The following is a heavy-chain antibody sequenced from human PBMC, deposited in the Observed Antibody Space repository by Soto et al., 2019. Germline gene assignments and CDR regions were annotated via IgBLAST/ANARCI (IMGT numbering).Heavy chain of an antibody. Sequence: KSSETLSLTCAVYGGSFSGYYWSWIRQPPGKGLEWIGEINHSGSTNYNPSLKSRVTISVDTSKNQFSLKLSSVTAADTAVYYCARGSHYYDSSGYYYRTKVESQIFDYWGQGTLVTVSS. CDR3: ARGSHYYDSSGYYYRTKVESQIFDY. CDR1: GGSFSGYY. V-gene: IGHV4-34*01. J-gene: IGHJ4*02. CDR2: INHSGST. D-gene: IGHD3-22*01.